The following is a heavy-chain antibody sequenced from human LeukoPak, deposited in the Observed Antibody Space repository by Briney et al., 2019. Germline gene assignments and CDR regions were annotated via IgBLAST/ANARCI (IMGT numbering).Heavy chain of an antibody. CDR1: GFSFSSYW. CDR2: IKQEGSAR. V-gene: IGHV3-7*01. D-gene: IGHD3-10*02. J-gene: IGHJ6*04. Sequence: GGSLRLSCVASGFSFSSYWMSWVRQTPGKGREWVANIKQEGSARYYVDSVTGRFTISRDNAMNALDLQMNSLRAEDTAVYYCAELGITMIGGVWGKGTTVTISS. CDR3: AELGITMIGGV.